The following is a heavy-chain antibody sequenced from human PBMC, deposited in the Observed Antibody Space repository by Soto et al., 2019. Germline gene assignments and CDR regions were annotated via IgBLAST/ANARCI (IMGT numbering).Heavy chain of an antibody. CDR3: ARFPNYSDASGTFDY. CDR1: GFTFSTYT. J-gene: IGHJ4*02. D-gene: IGHD3-22*01. V-gene: IGHV3-21*01. CDR2: ISGGRTYI. Sequence: DVQLVESGGGLVKPGGSLRLSCAASGFTFSTYTMNWVRQAPGKGLEWVSSISGGRTYIYYADSVKGRFTISRDNAKNSLYLQTNSPRAADTAVYYCARFPNYSDASGTFDYWGLGTLVTVSS.